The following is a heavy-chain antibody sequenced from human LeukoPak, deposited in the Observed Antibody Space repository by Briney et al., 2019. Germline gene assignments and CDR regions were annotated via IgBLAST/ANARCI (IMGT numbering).Heavy chain of an antibody. CDR1: AYSVTGYY. V-gene: IGHV1-2*02. Sequence: ASVKVSCRASAYSVTGYYMHWGRQAPSQGHEGIGWINPNSGDTKYAQKVQGRVTMTRETSISTAYMELSRLRSDDTADYYCATQRGSYRWGTDFDYWGQGTLVTVSS. D-gene: IGHD3-16*01. CDR3: ATQRGSYRWGTDFDY. CDR2: INPNSGDT. J-gene: IGHJ4*02.